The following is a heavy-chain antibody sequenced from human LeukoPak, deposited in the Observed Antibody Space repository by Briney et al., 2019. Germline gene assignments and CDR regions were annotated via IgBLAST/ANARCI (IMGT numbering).Heavy chain of an antibody. D-gene: IGHD1-26*01. CDR2: INPNSGGT. CDR3: ARAARGSYHFDY. J-gene: IGHJ4*02. CDR1: GYTFTGYY. V-gene: IGHV1-2*02. Sequence: ASVKVSCKASGYTFTGYYMHWVRQAPGQGLEWMGWINPNSGGTNYAQKFQGRVTMTRDTSISTAYMVLSRLRSDDTAVYYCARAARGSYHFDYWGQGTLVTVSS.